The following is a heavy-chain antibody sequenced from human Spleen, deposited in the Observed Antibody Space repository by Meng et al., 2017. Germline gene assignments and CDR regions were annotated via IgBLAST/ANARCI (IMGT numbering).Heavy chain of an antibody. CDR2: IYHSGSS. CDR3: ARVAGIPGRSWFDP. Sequence: ESLKISCAASGFTFSSYAMSWVRQAPGKGLEWIGEIYHSGSSNYNPSLKSRVTISVDKSKKQISLKLSSVTAADTAVYYCARVAGIPGRSWFDPWGQGTLVTVSS. J-gene: IGHJ5*02. CDR1: GFTFSSYAM. D-gene: IGHD6-6*01. V-gene: IGHV4/OR15-8*01.